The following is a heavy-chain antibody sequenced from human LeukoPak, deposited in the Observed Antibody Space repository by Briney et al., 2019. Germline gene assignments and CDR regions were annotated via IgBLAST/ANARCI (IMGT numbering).Heavy chain of an antibody. J-gene: IGHJ5*02. V-gene: IGHV3-7*01. CDR1: GFSFSSNW. CDR3: ARLGLEVGGPNWFDP. CDR2: IKRDGSQK. D-gene: IGHD1-1*01. Sequence: GGSLRLSCAAPGFSFSSNWMGWVRQAPGKGLEWVAHIKRDGSQKYYLDSVKGRFTISRDNAKNSLYLQMNSLRAEDTAVYYCARLGLEVGGPNWFDPWGQGTLVTVSS.